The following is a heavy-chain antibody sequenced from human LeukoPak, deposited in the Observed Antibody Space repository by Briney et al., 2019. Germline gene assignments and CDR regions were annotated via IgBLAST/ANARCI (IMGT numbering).Heavy chain of an antibody. D-gene: IGHD5-12*01. CDR2: IVVGSGNT. CDR3: ARGISGYDSSLDY. J-gene: IGHJ4*02. Sequence: ASVKVSCKASGFTFTSSAMQWVRQARGQRLEWIGWIVVGSGNTNYAQKFQERVTITRDMSTSTAYMELSRLRSDDTAVYYCARGISGYDSSLDYWGQGTLVTVSS. CDR1: GFTFTSSA. V-gene: IGHV1-58*02.